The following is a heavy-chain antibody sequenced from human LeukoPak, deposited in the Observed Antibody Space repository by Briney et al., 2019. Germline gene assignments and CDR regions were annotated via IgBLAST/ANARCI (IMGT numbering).Heavy chain of an antibody. J-gene: IGHJ4*02. CDR1: GGSISSGGYY. CDR3: ARHGEYHPPRPNYFDY. CDR2: IYYSGST. D-gene: IGHD2-2*01. Sequence: SQTLSLTCTVSGGSISSGGYYWSWIRQHPGKGLEWIGYIYYSGSTYYNPSLKSRVTISVDTSKNQFSLKLSSVTAADTAVYYCARHGEYHPPRPNYFDYWGQGTLVTVSS. V-gene: IGHV4-31*03.